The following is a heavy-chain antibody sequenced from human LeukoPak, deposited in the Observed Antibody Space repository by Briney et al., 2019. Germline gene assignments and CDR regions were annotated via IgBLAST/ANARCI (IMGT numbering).Heavy chain of an antibody. J-gene: IGHJ4*02. V-gene: IGHV3-23*01. D-gene: IGHD6-19*01. CDR3: SKDRAPLTSSGWLWAYFDY. Sequence: PGGSLRLSCAASGFTFSSYAMTWVRQAPGKGLEWVSAISGSGGSTYYADSVKGRFTISRDNSKNTVYLQINSLRAEDTAIYYCSKDRAPLTSSGWLWAYFDYWGQGTLVTVSS. CDR2: ISGSGGST. CDR1: GFTFSSYA.